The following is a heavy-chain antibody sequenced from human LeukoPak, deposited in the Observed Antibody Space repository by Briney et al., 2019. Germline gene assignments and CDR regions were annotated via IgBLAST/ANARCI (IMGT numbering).Heavy chain of an antibody. D-gene: IGHD3-10*01. Sequence: ASVKVSCKASGYIFTSYGISGVRQAPGQGLEWMGWISGFNGNTNYAQKFQGRITVTTDTSTNTAYMELRSLRSDDTAVYYCARDDGSGSYYTGVGDYWGQGTLVTVSS. V-gene: IGHV1-18*01. CDR3: ARDDGSGSYYTGVGDY. CDR1: GYIFTSYG. CDR2: ISGFNGNT. J-gene: IGHJ4*02.